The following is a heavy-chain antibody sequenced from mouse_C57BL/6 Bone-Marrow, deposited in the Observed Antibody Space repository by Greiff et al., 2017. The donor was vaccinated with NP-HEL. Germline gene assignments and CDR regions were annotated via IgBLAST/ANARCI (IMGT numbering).Heavy chain of an antibody. CDR1: GYSITSGYY. Sequence: DVKLQESGPGLVKPSQSLSLTCSVTGYSITSGYYWNWIRQFPGNKLEWMGYISYDGSNNYNPSLKNRISITRDTSKNQFFLKLNSVTTEDTATYYCARGGQFYFDYWGQGTTLTVSS. V-gene: IGHV3-6*01. J-gene: IGHJ2*01. CDR2: ISYDGSN. CDR3: ARGGQFYFDY.